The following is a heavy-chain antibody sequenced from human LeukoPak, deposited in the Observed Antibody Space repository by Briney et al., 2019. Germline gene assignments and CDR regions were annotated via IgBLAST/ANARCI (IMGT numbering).Heavy chain of an antibody. Sequence: GGSLRLSCAASGFTFSSYAMHWVRQAPGKGLEWVAVISYDGSNKYYADSVKGRFTISRDNAKNSLYLQMDSLRAEDTAVYYCGMRGLTFDWGQGTLVTVSS. CDR3: GMRGLTFD. J-gene: IGHJ4*02. V-gene: IGHV3-30*04. D-gene: IGHD3-22*01. CDR2: ISYDGSNK. CDR1: GFTFSSYA.